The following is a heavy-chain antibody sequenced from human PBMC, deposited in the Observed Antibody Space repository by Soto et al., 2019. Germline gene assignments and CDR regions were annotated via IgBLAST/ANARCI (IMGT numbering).Heavy chain of an antibody. J-gene: IGHJ4*02. CDR2: ISSTTNYI. Sequence: PGGSLRLSCAASGFTFSRYSMYWVRQAPGKGLEWVSSISSTTNYIYYADSMKGRFTVSRDNAKNSVYLDMNSLSAEDTAVYYCARESEDLTSNFDYWGQGTLVTVSS. CDR1: GFTFSRYS. CDR3: ARESEDLTSNFDY. V-gene: IGHV3-21*01.